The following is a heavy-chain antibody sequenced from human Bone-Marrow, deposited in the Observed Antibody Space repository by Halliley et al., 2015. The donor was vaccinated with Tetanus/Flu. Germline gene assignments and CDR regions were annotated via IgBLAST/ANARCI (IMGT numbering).Heavy chain of an antibody. V-gene: IGHV3-49*02. J-gene: IGHJ5*02. D-gene: IGHD3-22*01. CDR2: IRSEAHGGTT. Sequence: WVGFIRSEAHGGTTEYAASVKVRFTISRDDSKSIAYLQMNSLKSEDTAVYYCTRSGYPRYNWFDPWGQGTPVIVSS. CDR3: TRSGYPRYNWFDP.